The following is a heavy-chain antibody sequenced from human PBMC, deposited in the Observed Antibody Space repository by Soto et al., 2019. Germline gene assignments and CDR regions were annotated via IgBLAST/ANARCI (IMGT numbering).Heavy chain of an antibody. CDR2: INTKFGDT. V-gene: IGHV1-2*02. CDR3: ARNMDYFYGPGSGNGHGV. J-gene: IGHJ6*02. CDR1: GYTFTAYY. D-gene: IGHD3-10*01. Sequence: QVQLVQSGAEVKEPGDSVRVSCEASGYTFTAYYIHWVRQVPGQGLEWMGWINTKFGDTTYAQDFQGRVTMTRDRSISTVSRELSRLTSDDTAIYYCARNMDYFYGPGSGNGHGVWGQGTTVTVFS.